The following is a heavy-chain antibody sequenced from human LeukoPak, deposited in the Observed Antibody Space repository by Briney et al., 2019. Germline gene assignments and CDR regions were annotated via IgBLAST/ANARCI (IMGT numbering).Heavy chain of an antibody. CDR3: ARDGSAEYSYGYGNYYYGMDV. CDR1: GGSISSYY. D-gene: IGHD5-18*01. Sequence: SETLSLTCTVSGGSISSYYWNWIRQPPGKGLEWIGDISYSGSTNYNPSLKSRVTISLDTSKNQFSLKLSSVPAADTAVYYCARDGSAEYSYGYGNYYYGMDVWGQGTTVTVSS. V-gene: IGHV4-59*01. J-gene: IGHJ6*02. CDR2: ISYSGST.